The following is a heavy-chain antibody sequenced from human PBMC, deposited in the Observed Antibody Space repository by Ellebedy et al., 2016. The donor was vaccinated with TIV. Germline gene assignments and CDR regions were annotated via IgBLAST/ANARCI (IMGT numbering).Heavy chain of an antibody. J-gene: IGHJ4*02. Sequence: GESLKISCGASGFTFSTYSMNWVRQAPGKGLEWVSYISSTSSTMYYAASVRGRFIISRDNAKNSLYLQMNSLRDEDTAVYYCARDRGIPAATFDSWGQGTLVTVSS. D-gene: IGHD6-25*01. CDR3: ARDRGIPAATFDS. CDR2: ISSTSSTM. V-gene: IGHV3-48*02. CDR1: GFTFSTYS.